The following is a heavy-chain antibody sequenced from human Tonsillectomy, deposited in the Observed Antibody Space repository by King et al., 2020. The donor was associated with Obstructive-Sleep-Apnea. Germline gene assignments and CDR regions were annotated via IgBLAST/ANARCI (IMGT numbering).Heavy chain of an antibody. CDR3: ARGGDIVVVTTAMRSWYFDL. V-gene: IGHV3-7*01. J-gene: IGHJ2*01. CDR1: GFSFSSYW. CDR2: IKQDGSEK. D-gene: IGHD2-2*01. Sequence: VQLVESGGGLVQPGGSLRLSCAASGFSFSSYWMSWVRQAPGKGLEWVANIKQDGSEKYYVDSVKGRLTLSRDNAQNSLYLQMNSLRADDTAVYYCARGGDIVVVTTAMRSWYFDLWGRGTLVTVSS.